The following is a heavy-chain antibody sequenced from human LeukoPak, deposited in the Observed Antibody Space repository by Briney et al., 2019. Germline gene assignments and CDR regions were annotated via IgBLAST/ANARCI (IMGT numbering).Heavy chain of an antibody. J-gene: IGHJ4*02. D-gene: IGHD3-10*01. Sequence: GGSLRLSCAASGFTFSSYAMHWVRQAPGKGLEWVAVISYDGSNKYYADSVKGRFTISRDNSKNTLYLQMNSLRAEDTAVYYCARVRVPYYYGSGSYVDYWGQGTPVTVSS. CDR2: ISYDGSNK. CDR1: GFTFSSYA. V-gene: IGHV3-30-3*01. CDR3: ARVRVPYYYGSGSYVDY.